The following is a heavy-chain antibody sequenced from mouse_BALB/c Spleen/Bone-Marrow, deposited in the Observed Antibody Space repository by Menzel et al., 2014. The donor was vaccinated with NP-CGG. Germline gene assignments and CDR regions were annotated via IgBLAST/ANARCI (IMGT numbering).Heavy chain of an antibody. V-gene: IGHV5-9*02. CDR2: ISSGGSYT. D-gene: IGHD4-1*01. CDR3: ARPLTGAYFDY. J-gene: IGHJ2*01. CDR1: GFAFSSYD. Sequence: EVKEVESGGGLVKPGGSLKLSCAASGFAFSSYDMSWVRQTPEKRLEWVATISSGGSYTYYPDSVKGRFTISRDNARNTLYLQMSSLRSEDTALYYCARPLTGAYFDYWGQGTTLTVSS.